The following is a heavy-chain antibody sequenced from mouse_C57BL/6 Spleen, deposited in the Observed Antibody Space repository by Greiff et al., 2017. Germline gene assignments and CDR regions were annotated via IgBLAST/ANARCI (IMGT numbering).Heavy chain of an antibody. CDR1: GYTFTSYW. CDR3: TRTYYGNSYYFDY. Sequence: VQLQQSGTVLARPGASVKMSCKTSGYTFTSYWMHWVKQRPGQGLEWIGAIYPGNSDTSYNQKFKGKAKLTAVTSASTAYMELSSLTNEDSAVXYCTRTYYGNSYYFDYWGQGTTLTVSS. V-gene: IGHV1-5*01. D-gene: IGHD2-10*01. J-gene: IGHJ2*01. CDR2: IYPGNSDT.